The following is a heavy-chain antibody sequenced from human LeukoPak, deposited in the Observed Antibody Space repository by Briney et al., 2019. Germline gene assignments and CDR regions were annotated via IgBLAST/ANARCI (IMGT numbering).Heavy chain of an antibody. J-gene: IGHJ4*02. V-gene: IGHV5-51*01. D-gene: IGHD2-2*01. CDR3: ARHLSSISSCPNY. CDR1: GSSFSNYW. CDR2: IYPGDSRT. Sequence: GEPLQISCTGSGSSFSNYWIAWVRQMPRRGMERMGAIYPGDSRTTYSHSFQGQVTVSVDKSIKTAYLQWNSLKALDTAMYYCARHLSSISSCPNYWGQGTLVTVSS.